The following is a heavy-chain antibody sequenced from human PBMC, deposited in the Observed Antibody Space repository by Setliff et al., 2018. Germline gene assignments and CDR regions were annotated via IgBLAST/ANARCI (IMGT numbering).Heavy chain of an antibody. J-gene: IGHJ4*02. D-gene: IGHD2-2*01. Sequence: ASVKVSCKASGYTFKSYGINWMRQAPGQGLEWMGWVSTYNENTNSAQKFQGRITLTTDTSTSTSYMELGSLTSDDTAVYYFRLAHCNDTSCEEALDYWSQGTLVTVSS. CDR2: VSTYNENT. CDR1: GYTFKSYG. CDR3: RLAHCNDTSCEEALDY. V-gene: IGHV1-18*04.